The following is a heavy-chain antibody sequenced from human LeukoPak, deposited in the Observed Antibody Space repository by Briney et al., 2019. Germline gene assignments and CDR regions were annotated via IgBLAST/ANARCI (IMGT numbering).Heavy chain of an antibody. CDR3: ARDLPTFYYDSSGYYYGFDY. CDR2: ISAYNGNT. J-gene: IGHJ4*02. V-gene: IGHV1-18*01. Sequence: ASVKVSCKASGYTFTSYGISWVRQAPGQGLEWMGWISAYNGNTNYAQKLQGRVTMTTDTSTSTAYMELRSLRSDDTAVCYCARDLPTFYYDSSGYYYGFDYWGQGTLVTVSS. D-gene: IGHD3-22*01. CDR1: GYTFTSYG.